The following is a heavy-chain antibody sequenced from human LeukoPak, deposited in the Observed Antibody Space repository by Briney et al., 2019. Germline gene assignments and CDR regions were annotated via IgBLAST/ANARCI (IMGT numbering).Heavy chain of an antibody. CDR3: ASQSSGLFAY. CDR2: IKKDGSEK. D-gene: IGHD3-10*01. CDR1: GFPFSTYW. Sequence: GGSLRLSCAASGFPFSTYWMSWVRQAPGKGREWVDNIKKDGSEKYYVDSVKGRFTISRDNAKNSLYLQMNSLRAEDTAVYYCASQSSGLFAYWGQGTLVTVSS. V-gene: IGHV3-7*05. J-gene: IGHJ4*02.